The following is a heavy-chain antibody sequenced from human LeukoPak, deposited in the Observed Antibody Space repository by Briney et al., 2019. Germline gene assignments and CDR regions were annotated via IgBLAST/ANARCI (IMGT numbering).Heavy chain of an antibody. CDR3: ARDGHYDILTGYFQD. CDR1: GFTVSSNY. J-gene: IGHJ1*01. V-gene: IGHV3-53*01. D-gene: IGHD3-9*01. Sequence: GGSLRLSCAASGFTVSSNYMSWVRQAPGKGLEWVSVIYSGGSTYYADSVKGRFTISRDNSRNTLYLQMNSLRAEDTAVYYCARDGHYDILTGYFQDWGQGTLVTVSS. CDR2: IYSGGST.